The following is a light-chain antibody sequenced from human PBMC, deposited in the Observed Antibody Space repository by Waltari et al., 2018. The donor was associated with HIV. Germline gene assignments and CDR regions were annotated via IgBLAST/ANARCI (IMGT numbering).Light chain of an antibody. J-gene: IGLJ1*01. CDR1: SSNLGAGYT. Sequence: QSVLTQPPSVSGAPGQRVTISCTGSSSNLGAGYTVSWYRQLPGTAPKLLIYRNANRPAGVPDRFSGSKSGTSASLAITGLQAADEADYYCQSYDSSLSGYVCGTGTKVTVL. CDR2: RNA. V-gene: IGLV1-40*01. CDR3: QSYDSSLSGYV.